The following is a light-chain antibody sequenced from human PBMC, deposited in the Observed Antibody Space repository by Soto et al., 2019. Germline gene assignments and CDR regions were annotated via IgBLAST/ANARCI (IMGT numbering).Light chain of an antibody. CDR1: SSDVGGYNH. CDR3: NSYTSPNTLV. CDR2: DVT. J-gene: IGLJ2*01. Sequence: QSALTQPASVSGSPGQSITISCTGTSSDVGGYNHVSWYQQHPGKAPKLMIYDVTNRPSGVSNRFSGSKSGNTASLTISGLQAEDEADYYCNSYTSPNTLVFGGGTMLTVL. V-gene: IGLV2-14*03.